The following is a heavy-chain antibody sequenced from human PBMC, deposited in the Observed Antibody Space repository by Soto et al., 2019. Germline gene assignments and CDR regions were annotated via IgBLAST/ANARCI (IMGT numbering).Heavy chain of an antibody. CDR3: ARANDLNAFDM. J-gene: IGHJ3*02. V-gene: IGHV3-53*04. CDR1: GFSVSATKY. CDR2: IYSGGTY. Sequence: EVQLVESGGGLVQPGGSLRLSCVASGFSVSATKYMNWLRQAPDKGLEWVSVIYSGGTYYYADSVKGRFTISRHDSKHTLYLQMDSLRPEDTAVYFCARANDLNAFDMWCQGTMVTVSS.